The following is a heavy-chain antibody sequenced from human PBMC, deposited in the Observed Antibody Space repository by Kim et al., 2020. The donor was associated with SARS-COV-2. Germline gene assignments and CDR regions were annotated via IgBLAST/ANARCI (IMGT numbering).Heavy chain of an antibody. CDR1: GYTFTSYD. D-gene: IGHD6-13*01. Sequence: ASVTVSCKASGYTFTSYDINWVRQATGQGLEWMGWMNPNSGNTGYAQKFQGRVTMTRNTSISTAYMELSSLRSEDTAVYYCARAKFIAAAGWYWFDPWGQGTLVTVSS. CDR3: ARAKFIAAAGWYWFDP. V-gene: IGHV1-8*01. J-gene: IGHJ5*02. CDR2: MNPNSGNT.